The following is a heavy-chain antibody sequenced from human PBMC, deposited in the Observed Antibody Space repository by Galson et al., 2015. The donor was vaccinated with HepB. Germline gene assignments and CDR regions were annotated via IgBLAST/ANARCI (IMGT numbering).Heavy chain of an antibody. CDR2: TSNDETFK. J-gene: IGHJ4*02. V-gene: IGHV3-30*03. CDR3: ARSSGWSSDY. Sequence: SLRLSCAASGFPFSNNGMHWVRQAPGKGLEWVAVTSNDETFKKYADSVKGRFTISRDNSKNTLYLQLNSLRVEDTAVYYCARSSGWSSDYWGQGTLVTVSS. D-gene: IGHD6-19*01. CDR1: GFPFSNNG.